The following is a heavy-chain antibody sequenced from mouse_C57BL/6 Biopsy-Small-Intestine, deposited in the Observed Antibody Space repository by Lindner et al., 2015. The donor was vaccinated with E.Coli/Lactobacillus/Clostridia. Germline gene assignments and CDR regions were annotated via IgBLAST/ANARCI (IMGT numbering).Heavy chain of an antibody. V-gene: IGHV1-80*01. D-gene: IGHD4-1*01. CDR1: GYAFSSLW. J-gene: IGHJ3*01. CDR3: ARSLTGFAY. Sequence: VQLQESGAELVKPGASVKISCTASGYAFSSLWMNWVKQRPGKGLEWIGQIYPGDGDTNYNGEFKGKATLTADKSSSTAYMQLSSLTSEDSAVYFCARSLTGFAYWGQGTLVTVSA. CDR2: IYPGDGDT.